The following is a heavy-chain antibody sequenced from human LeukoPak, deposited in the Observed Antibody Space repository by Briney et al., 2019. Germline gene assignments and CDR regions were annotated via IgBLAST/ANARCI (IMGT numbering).Heavy chain of an antibody. D-gene: IGHD6-13*01. CDR2: ISAYNGNT. J-gene: IGHJ3*02. CDR1: GYTFTSYG. CDR3: ARSIRYSSRHDAFDI. V-gene: IGHV1-18*01. Sequence: ASVKVSCKASGYTFTSYGISWVRQAPGQGLEWMGWISAYNGNTNYAQKLQGRVTMTTDTSTSTAYMELRSLRSDDTAVYYCARSIRYSSRHDAFDIWGQGTMVTVSS.